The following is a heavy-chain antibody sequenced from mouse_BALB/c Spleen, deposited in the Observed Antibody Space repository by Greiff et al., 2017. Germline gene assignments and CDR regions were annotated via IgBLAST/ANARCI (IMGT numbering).Heavy chain of an antibody. CDR3: ARDDGYYPWYFDV. D-gene: IGHD2-3*01. CDR1: GYSITSDYA. J-gene: IGHJ1*01. V-gene: IGHV3-2*02. Sequence: EVKLEESGPGLVKPSQSLSLTCTVTGYSITSDYAWNWIRQFPGNKLEWMGYISYSGSTSYNPSLKSRISITRDTSKNQFFLQLNSVTTEDTATYYCARDDGYYPWYFDVWGAGTTVTVSS. CDR2: ISYSGST.